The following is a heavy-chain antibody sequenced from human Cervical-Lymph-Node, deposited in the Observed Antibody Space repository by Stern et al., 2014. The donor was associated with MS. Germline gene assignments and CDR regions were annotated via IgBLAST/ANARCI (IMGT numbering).Heavy chain of an antibody. J-gene: IGHJ5*02. CDR2: ITTGNGNA. Sequence: VQLVESGAEVKKPGASVKVSCKASGYTFNTYAMHWVRQAPGQRLEWMGWITTGNGNARYSQKFQGRVTITRDTSASTAYMELSSLRSEDTAVYYCARGYGDYTHAWGQGTLVTVSS. V-gene: IGHV1-3*04. D-gene: IGHD4-17*01. CDR1: GYTFNTYA. CDR3: ARGYGDYTHA.